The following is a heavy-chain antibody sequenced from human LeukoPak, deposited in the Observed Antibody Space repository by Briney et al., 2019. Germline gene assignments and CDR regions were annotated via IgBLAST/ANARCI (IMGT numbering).Heavy chain of an antibody. CDR1: GFTFSSYG. J-gene: IGHJ4*02. Sequence: GGSLRLSCAASGFTFSSYGMLWVRQAPGKGLEWVAVIWYDGSNKYYVDSVKGRFTISRDNSKNTLYLQMNSLRAEDTAVYYCARDGVGANGFDYWGQGTLVTVSS. V-gene: IGHV3-33*01. D-gene: IGHD1-26*01. CDR2: IWYDGSNK. CDR3: ARDGVGANGFDY.